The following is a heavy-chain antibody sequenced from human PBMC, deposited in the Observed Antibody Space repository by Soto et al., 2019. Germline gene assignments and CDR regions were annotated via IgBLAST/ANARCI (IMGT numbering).Heavy chain of an antibody. J-gene: IGHJ6*03. CDR1: GFTFSSYS. CDR3: ARDTPPYYDFWSGYSPYYYYMDV. Sequence: EVQLVESGGGLVKPGGSLRLSCAASGFTFSSYSMNWVRQAPGKGLEWVSSIRSSSSYIYYADSVKGRFTISRDNAKNSLYLQMNSLRAEDTAVYYCARDTPPYYDFWSGYSPYYYYMDVWGKGTTVTVSS. D-gene: IGHD3-3*01. CDR2: IRSSSSYI. V-gene: IGHV3-21*01.